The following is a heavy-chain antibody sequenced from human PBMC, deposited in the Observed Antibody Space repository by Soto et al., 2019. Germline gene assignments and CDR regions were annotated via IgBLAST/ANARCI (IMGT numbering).Heavy chain of an antibody. D-gene: IGHD6-13*01. CDR2: ITRDGATT. J-gene: IGHJ4*02. CDR3: AKEGGYRDSWFGYADD. V-gene: IGHV3-43D*04. CDR1: GFTFDDYA. Sequence: DSGGVVVQPGGSLRLSCAASGFTFDDYAMHWVRQAPGKGLEWVSLITRDGATTFYADSVKGRFTISRDNNRTSLYPQMNSLRADDTAFDYCAKEGGYRDSWFGYADDWGQGTLVTVSP.